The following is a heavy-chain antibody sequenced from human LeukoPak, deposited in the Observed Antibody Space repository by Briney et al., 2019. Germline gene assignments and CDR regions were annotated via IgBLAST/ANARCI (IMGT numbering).Heavy chain of an antibody. CDR1: GFTFDDYG. CDR3: ARDPAATGTWWFDP. V-gene: IGHV3-20*04. D-gene: IGHD6-13*01. Sequence: GSLRLSCAASGFTFDDYGMSWVRQAPGKGLEWVSGINWNGGSTGYADSVKGRFTISRDNAKNSLYLQMNSLRAEDTAVYYCARDPAATGTWWFDPWGQGTLVTVSS. J-gene: IGHJ5*02. CDR2: INWNGGST.